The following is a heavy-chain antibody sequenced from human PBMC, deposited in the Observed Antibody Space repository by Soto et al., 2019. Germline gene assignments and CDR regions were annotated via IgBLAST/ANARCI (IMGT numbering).Heavy chain of an antibody. CDR2: INAGNGNT. CDR3: ARGDYYDIHDY. J-gene: IGHJ4*02. V-gene: IGHV1-3*01. CDR1: GYTFTSYA. Sequence: QVQLVQSGAEVKKPGASVKVSCKASGYTFTSYAMHWARQAPGQRLEWMGWINAGNGNTKYSQKFQGRVTITRDTAASTAYMELSRLRSEDTAVYYCARGDYYDIHDYCGQGTLVTVSS. D-gene: IGHD3-22*01.